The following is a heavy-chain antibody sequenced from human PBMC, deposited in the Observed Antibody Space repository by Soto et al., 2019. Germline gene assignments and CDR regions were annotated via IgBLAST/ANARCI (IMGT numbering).Heavy chain of an antibody. D-gene: IGHD5-18*01. CDR1: GGSISSGGYY. Sequence: SETLSLTCTVSGGSISSGGYYWSWIRQHPGKGLEWIGYIYYSGSTYYNPSLKSRVTISVHTSKNQFSLKLSSVTAADTAVYYCAREGEYSYGPFDYWGQGTLVTVSS. CDR2: IYYSGST. CDR3: AREGEYSYGPFDY. V-gene: IGHV4-31*03. J-gene: IGHJ4*02.